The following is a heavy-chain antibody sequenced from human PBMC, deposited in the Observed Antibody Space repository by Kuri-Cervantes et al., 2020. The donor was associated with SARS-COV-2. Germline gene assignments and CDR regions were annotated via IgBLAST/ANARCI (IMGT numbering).Heavy chain of an antibody. CDR1: GFSLSTSGVG. J-gene: IGHJ4*02. CDR2: IFSNDEK. V-gene: IGHV2-26*04. Sequence: SGPTLVKPTQTLTLTCTFSGFSLSTSGVGVGWIRQPPGKALEWLAHIFSNDEKSYSTSLKSRLTISKDTSKSQVVLTMTNMDPVDTATYYCAWTYDFWSGSYYFDYWGQGTLVTVSS. CDR3: AWTYDFWSGSYYFDY. D-gene: IGHD3-3*01.